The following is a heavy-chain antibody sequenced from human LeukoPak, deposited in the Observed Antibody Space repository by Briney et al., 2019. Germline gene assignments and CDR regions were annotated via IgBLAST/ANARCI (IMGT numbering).Heavy chain of an antibody. J-gene: IGHJ4*02. V-gene: IGHV1-18*01. CDR1: GYTFTSYG. CDR3: ARRDNSNGNFDY. D-gene: IGHD4-11*01. Sequence: ASVKVSCKASGYTFTSYGISWVRQAPGQGLEWMGWISAYNGNTNYAQKLQGRVTMTTDTSTSTAYMELSRLRSDDTAVYYCARRDNSNGNFDYWGQGTLVTVSS. CDR2: ISAYNGNT.